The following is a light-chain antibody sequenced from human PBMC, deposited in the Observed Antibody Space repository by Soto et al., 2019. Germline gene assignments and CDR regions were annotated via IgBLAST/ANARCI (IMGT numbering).Light chain of an antibody. CDR2: EAS. V-gene: IGKV1-5*03. J-gene: IGKJ1*01. Sequence: DIHMTQSPSTLSASVGDRVTITCRASQMIYTWLAWYQQKPGKAPKLLIYEASSLDVGVPSRFSGSGSGTEFTLTISSLQLEDFATYYCQQYSTFWTFGQGTKVDIK. CDR3: QQYSTFWT. CDR1: QMIYTW.